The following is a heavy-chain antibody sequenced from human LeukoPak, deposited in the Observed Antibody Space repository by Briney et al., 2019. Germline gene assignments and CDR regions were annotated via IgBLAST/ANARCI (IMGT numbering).Heavy chain of an antibody. CDR2: ISSRGRTI. Sequence: GGSLGPSCAASGFTFSDYYMSWIRQAPGKGLEWVSYISSRGRTIEYADSVKGRFTISRDNAKNSVYLQMKSLRVEDTAVYYCARVGFGSGTPSDYWGQGTLVTVSS. D-gene: IGHD3-10*01. CDR1: GFTFSDYY. J-gene: IGHJ4*02. V-gene: IGHV3-11*01. CDR3: ARVGFGSGTPSDY.